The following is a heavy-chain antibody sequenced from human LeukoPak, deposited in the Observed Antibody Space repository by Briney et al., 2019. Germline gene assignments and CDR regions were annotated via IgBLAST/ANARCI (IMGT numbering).Heavy chain of an antibody. Sequence: ASVKVSCKASGYTFTSYGISWVRQAPGQGLDWMGWISAYNGNTNYAQKLQGRATMTTDTSTSPASMELRSLRSDDTAVYYCARGWGAAAGTSPSHFDYWGQGTLVTVSS. D-gene: IGHD6-13*01. J-gene: IGHJ4*02. CDR3: ARGWGAAAGTSPSHFDY. CDR2: ISAYNGNT. V-gene: IGHV1-18*01. CDR1: GYTFTSYG.